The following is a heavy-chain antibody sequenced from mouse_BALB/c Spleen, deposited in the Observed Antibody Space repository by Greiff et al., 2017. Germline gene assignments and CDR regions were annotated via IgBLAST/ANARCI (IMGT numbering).Heavy chain of an antibody. J-gene: IGHJ4*01. V-gene: IGHV1-63*02. D-gene: IGHD1-1*01. CDR2: IYPGGGYT. CDR3: ARVTTVDHYYAMDY. Sequence: VQLQQSGAELVRPGTSVKISCKASGYTFTNYWLGWVKQRPGHGLEWIGDIYPGGGYTNYNEKFKGKATLTADTSSSTAYMQLSSLTSEDSAVYFCARVTTVDHYYAMDYWGQGTSVTVSS. CDR1: GYTFTNYW.